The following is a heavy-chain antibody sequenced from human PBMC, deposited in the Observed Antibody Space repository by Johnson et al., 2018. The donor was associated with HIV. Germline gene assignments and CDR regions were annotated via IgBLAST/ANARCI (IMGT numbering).Heavy chain of an antibody. D-gene: IGHD5-18*01. CDR2: ISYDGGNK. CDR3: AREHGQLWLLPAFDI. Sequence: QMLLVESGGGVVQPGRSLRLSCAASGFTFSSYAMHWVRQAPGKGLEWVAVISYDGGNKYYADSVKGRFTISRDNSKNTLYLQMNSLRVEDTALYYCAREHGQLWLLPAFDIWGQGTMVTVSS. J-gene: IGHJ3*02. CDR1: GFTFSSYA. V-gene: IGHV3-30*04.